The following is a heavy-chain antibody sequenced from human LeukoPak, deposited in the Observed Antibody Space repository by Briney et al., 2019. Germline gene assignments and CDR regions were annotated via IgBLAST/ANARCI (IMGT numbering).Heavy chain of an antibody. CDR3: ARNWFDP. Sequence: QPGGSLRLSCAASGFTVSSDYMSWVRQAPGKGLEWVSFIYSGGSTYYADSVKGRLTISRDKSKNTVYLQMNSLRFEDTAMYYCARNWFDPWGQGTLVTVSS. CDR1: GFTVSSDY. V-gene: IGHV3-53*05. CDR2: IYSGGST. J-gene: IGHJ5*02.